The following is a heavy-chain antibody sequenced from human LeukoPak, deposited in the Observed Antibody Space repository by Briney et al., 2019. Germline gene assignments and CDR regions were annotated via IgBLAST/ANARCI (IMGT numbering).Heavy chain of an antibody. Sequence: GGSLRLSCTASGFSFSSSWMSWVRQAPGKGLEWVAHINQDGSENDYVDSVKGRFTISRDNAKNSLYLHMNSLRAEDTAVYYCAREIGSGVGGYYMDVWGKGTTVTVSS. J-gene: IGHJ6*03. V-gene: IGHV3-7*01. D-gene: IGHD6-25*01. CDR2: INQDGSEN. CDR1: GFSFSSSW. CDR3: AREIGSGVGGYYMDV.